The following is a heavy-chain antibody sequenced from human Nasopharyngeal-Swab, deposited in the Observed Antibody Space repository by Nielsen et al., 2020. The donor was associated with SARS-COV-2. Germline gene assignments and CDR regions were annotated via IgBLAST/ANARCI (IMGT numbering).Heavy chain of an antibody. Sequence: SETLSLTCAVSGGSISSSNWWSWVRQPPGKGLEWIGEIYHSGSTNCNPSLKSRVTISVDKSKNQFSLKLSSVTAADTAVYYCARRMYYYDSSGYSVVRYFDYWGQGTLVTVSS. CDR2: IYHSGST. J-gene: IGHJ4*02. CDR3: ARRMYYYDSSGYSVVRYFDY. V-gene: IGHV4-4*02. CDR1: GGSISSSNW. D-gene: IGHD3-22*01.